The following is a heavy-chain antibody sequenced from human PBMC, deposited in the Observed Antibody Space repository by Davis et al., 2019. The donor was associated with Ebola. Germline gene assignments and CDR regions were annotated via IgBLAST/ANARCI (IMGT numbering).Heavy chain of an antibody. D-gene: IGHD3-3*01. CDR3: ARQPLRLLEWFHFDY. J-gene: IGHJ4*02. CDR2: IYYSGST. Sequence: MPSETLSLTCTVSGGSISSSSYYWGWIRQPPGKGLEWIGSIYYSGSTYYNPSLKSRVTIPVDASKNQFFLKLSSVTAADTAMYYCARQPLRLLEWFHFDYWGQGTLVTVSS. CDR1: GGSISSSSYY. V-gene: IGHV4-39*01.